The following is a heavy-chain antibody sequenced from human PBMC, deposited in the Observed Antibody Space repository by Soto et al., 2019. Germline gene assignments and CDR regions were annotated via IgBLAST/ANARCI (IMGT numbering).Heavy chain of an antibody. CDR2: IYYSGNT. D-gene: IGHD3-9*01. CDR3: ARALTYDILTGYAYNWFEP. J-gene: IGHJ5*02. Sequence: SETLSLTCSVSGGSISSGYYYWSWIRQPPGKGLEWIGNIYYSGNTYYNPSLKSRLIISIDTSKNQFSLKVGSVTAADTAVYYCARALTYDILTGYAYNWFEPWGQGTLVTVSS. V-gene: IGHV4-30-4*01. CDR1: GGSISSGYYY.